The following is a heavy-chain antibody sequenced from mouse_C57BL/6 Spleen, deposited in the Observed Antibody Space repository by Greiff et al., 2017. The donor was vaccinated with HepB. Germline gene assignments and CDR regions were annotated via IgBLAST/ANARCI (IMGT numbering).Heavy chain of an antibody. CDR1: GFTFSSYA. CDR3: AREGGLRSWYFDV. J-gene: IGHJ1*03. Sequence: EVQRVESGGGLVKPGGSLKLSCAASGFTFSSYAMSWVRQTPEKRLEWVATISDGGSYTYYPDNVKGRFTISRDNAKNNLYLQMSHLKSEDTAMYYCAREGGLRSWYFDVWGTGTTVTVSS. CDR2: ISDGGSYT. V-gene: IGHV5-4*01. D-gene: IGHD1-1*01.